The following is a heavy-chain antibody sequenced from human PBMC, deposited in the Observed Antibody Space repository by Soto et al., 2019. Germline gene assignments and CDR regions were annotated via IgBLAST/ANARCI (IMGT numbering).Heavy chain of an antibody. V-gene: IGHV1-69*13. CDR2: IIPIFGTA. CDR3: ASGKIAVAGIQNLYNWFDP. J-gene: IGHJ5*02. D-gene: IGHD6-19*01. Sequence: GASVKVSCKASGGTFSSYAISWVRQAPGQGLEWMGGIIPIFGTANYAQKFQGRVTITADESTSTAYMELSSLRSEDTAVYYCASGKIAVAGIQNLYNWFDPWGQGTLVTVSS. CDR1: GGTFSSYA.